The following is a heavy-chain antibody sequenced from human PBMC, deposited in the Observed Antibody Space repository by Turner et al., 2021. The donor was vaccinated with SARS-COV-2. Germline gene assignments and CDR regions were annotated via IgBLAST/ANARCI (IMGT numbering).Heavy chain of an antibody. CDR2: FYAAETS. CDR3: AREASGSSSWYSRLDR. J-gene: IGHJ5*02. D-gene: IGHD6-13*01. V-gene: IGHV4-4*07. CDR1: GSSISRFY. Sequence: QVLLQESVPGLVKPSETMAFTCNVSGSSISRFYCNWLLQPAGEGLEWIGRFYAAETSNYNPALKSRVTMSIDTSKNQFSLLLTSGTAADTAVYFCAREASGSSSWYSRLDRWGQGTLVTVSS.